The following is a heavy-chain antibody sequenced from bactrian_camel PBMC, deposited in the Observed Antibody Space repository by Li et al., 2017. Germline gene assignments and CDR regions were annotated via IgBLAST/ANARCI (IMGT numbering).Heavy chain of an antibody. J-gene: IGHJ4*01. CDR2: IYTGGAT. Sequence: HVQLVESGGGSVQAGGSLRLSCSSGGYNFASACMGWFRQVPGKGPEGVAAIYTGGATWYLNSVKGRFTISLDNAKNTLYLQMNSLKTEDTAMYYCAQSNGDWAWHVWGEGTQVTVS. CDR1: GYNFASAC. V-gene: IGHV3S1*01. CDR3: AQSNGDWAWHV. D-gene: IGHD7*01.